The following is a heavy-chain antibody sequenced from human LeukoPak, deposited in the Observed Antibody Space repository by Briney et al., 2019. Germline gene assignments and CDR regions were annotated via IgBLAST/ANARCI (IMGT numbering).Heavy chain of an antibody. CDR2: INWNTNKI. Sequence: GGSLRLSCVASGFTFGDYAMHWVRQAPGKGLEWVSGINWNTNKIDYADSVKGRFTISRDNAKSSLYLQMNSLRTGDTALYHCVKDVSGWFPRGDAFDLWGQGTMVTVAS. D-gene: IGHD6-19*01. CDR1: GFTFGDYA. CDR3: VKDVSGWFPRGDAFDL. V-gene: IGHV3-9*01. J-gene: IGHJ3*01.